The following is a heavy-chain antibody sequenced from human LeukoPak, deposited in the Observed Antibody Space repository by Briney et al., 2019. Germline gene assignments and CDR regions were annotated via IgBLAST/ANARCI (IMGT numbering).Heavy chain of an antibody. J-gene: IGHJ4*02. D-gene: IGHD3-9*01. Sequence: PSETLSLTCTVSGGSISSYYYWSWIRQPPGKGLEWIGYIYHSGSTYYNPSLKSRVTISVDRSKNQFSLKLSSVTAADTAVYYCAREGHDILTGSYYFDYWGQGTLVTVSS. CDR2: IYHSGST. V-gene: IGHV4-30-2*01. CDR3: AREGHDILTGSYYFDY. CDR1: GGSISSYYY.